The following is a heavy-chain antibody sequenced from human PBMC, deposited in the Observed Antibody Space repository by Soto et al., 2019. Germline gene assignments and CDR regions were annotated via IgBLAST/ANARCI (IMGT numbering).Heavy chain of an antibody. CDR2: ISYDGSNK. CDR3: AKDTYYHDSSGYYVFDY. D-gene: IGHD3-22*01. V-gene: IGHV3-30*18. CDR1: GFTFSSYG. J-gene: IGHJ4*02. Sequence: SLRLSCAASGFTFSSYGVLWVRQAPGKGLEWVALISYDGSNKYYADSVKGRFTISRDNSKNTLYLQMNSLGAEDTAVYYCAKDTYYHDSSGYYVFDYWGQGTLVTVSS.